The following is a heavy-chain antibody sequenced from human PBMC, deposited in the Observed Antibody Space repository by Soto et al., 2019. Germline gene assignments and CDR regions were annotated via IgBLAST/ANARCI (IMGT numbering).Heavy chain of an antibody. D-gene: IGHD3-10*01. J-gene: IGHJ4*02. CDR3: ASNLLWFGPRANY. Sequence: EVRLVETGGGLTQPGGSLRLSCAASGFTVSSNYMSWVRQAPGKGLEWVPVIYSGGSTYYADSVKGRFTISRDNSKNTLYLQMNSLRAEDTAVYYGASNLLWFGPRANYWGQGTLVTVSS. CDR2: IYSGGST. CDR1: GFTVSSNY. V-gene: IGHV3-53*02.